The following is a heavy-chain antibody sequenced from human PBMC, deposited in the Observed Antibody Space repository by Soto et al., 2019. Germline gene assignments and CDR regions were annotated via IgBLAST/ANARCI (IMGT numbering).Heavy chain of an antibody. Sequence: QVQLVQSGAEVKKPGSSVKVSCKASGGTFSSYAISWVRQAPGQGLEWMGGIIPIFGTANYAQKFQGRVTITADESTSTAYMELSSLRSEDTAVYYCASARRRGYSYGFNSGYWGQGTLVTVSS. CDR3: ASARRRGYSYGFNSGY. CDR2: IIPIFGTA. D-gene: IGHD5-18*01. J-gene: IGHJ4*02. V-gene: IGHV1-69*01. CDR1: GGTFSSYA.